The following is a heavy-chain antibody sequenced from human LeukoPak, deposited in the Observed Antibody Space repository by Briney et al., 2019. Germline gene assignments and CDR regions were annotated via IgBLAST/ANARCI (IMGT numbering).Heavy chain of an antibody. Sequence: GGSLRLSCAASGFTFSSYSMNWVRQAPGKGLEWVSSITSSSSYIYYADSVKGRFTISRHNAKNSLYLQLNSLRAEDTAVYYCVRLYDDYTNGHFDSWGQGTLVTVSS. D-gene: IGHD4-11*01. V-gene: IGHV3-21*01. CDR1: GFTFSSYS. CDR3: VRLYDDYTNGHFDS. J-gene: IGHJ4*02. CDR2: ITSSSSYI.